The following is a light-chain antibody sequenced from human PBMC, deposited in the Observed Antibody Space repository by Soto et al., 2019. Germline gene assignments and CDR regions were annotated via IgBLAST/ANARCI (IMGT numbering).Light chain of an antibody. V-gene: IGKV1-9*01. CDR2: AAS. CDR1: QGISSY. CDR3: QQLNSYPFT. J-gene: IGKJ4*01. Sequence: IQLTQSPSSLSASVGDRVTITCRASQGISSYLAWYQQKPGKAPKLLIYAASTLQSGVPSRFSGSGSGTDFTLTISSLQSEDFATYYCQQLNSYPFTFGGGTKVDIK.